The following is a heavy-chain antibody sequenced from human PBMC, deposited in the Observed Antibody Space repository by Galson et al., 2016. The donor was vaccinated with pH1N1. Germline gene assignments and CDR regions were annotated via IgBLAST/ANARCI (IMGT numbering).Heavy chain of an antibody. Sequence: QAPGKGLEWVAIISYEGSDKYYADPVKGRFTISRDNSKNTLYLQMNSLRAGDTAIYYCAREGKRWLQFEALDLWGQGTMVTVSS. V-gene: IGHV3-30*04. CDR2: ISYEGSDK. D-gene: IGHD5-24*01. CDR3: AREGKRWLQFEALDL. J-gene: IGHJ3*01.